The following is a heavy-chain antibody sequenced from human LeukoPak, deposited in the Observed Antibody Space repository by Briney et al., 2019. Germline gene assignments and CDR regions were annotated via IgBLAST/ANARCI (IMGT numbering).Heavy chain of an antibody. CDR3: ARTYDSSGYLYYYYYMDV. J-gene: IGHJ6*03. Sequence: SETLSLTCTVSGESISGFYWTWIRQPPGKGLEWIGYIYYSGSTNYNPSLKSRVTISVDTSKNQFSLKLSSVTAADTAVYYCARTYDSSGYLYYYYYMDVWGKGTTVTISS. D-gene: IGHD3-22*01. CDR2: IYYSGST. CDR1: GESISGFY. V-gene: IGHV4-59*12.